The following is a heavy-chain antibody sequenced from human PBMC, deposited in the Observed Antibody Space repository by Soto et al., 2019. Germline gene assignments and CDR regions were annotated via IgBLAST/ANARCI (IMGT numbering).Heavy chain of an antibody. V-gene: IGHV3-23*01. Sequence: KGLKWVSTISNGDSTYYADSVKGRFTISRDNSRNTLYLQMSSLRVEDTAIYYCFFVVEGEDGIRGTVPVSAFLLNRSSDL. CDR2: ISNGDST. CDR3: FFVVEGEDGIRGTVPVSAFLLNRSSDL. J-gene: IGHJ2*01. D-gene: IGHD3-3*01.